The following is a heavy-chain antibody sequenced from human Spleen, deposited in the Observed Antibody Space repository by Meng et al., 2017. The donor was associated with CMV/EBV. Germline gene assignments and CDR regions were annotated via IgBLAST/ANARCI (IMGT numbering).Heavy chain of an antibody. CDR2: VSGGGDST. D-gene: IGHD3-22*01. CDR1: GFSFSNYD. J-gene: IGHJ4*02. CDR3: AKVSDTSGFYVPFDY. V-gene: IGHV3-23*01. Sequence: GGSLRLSCAASGFSFSNYDMSWVRQAPGKGLEWVSAVSGGGDSTYHADSVKSRFTISRDNSKNTLYLQMNSLRAEDTAIYYCAKVSDTSGFYVPFDYWGQGTLVTVSS.